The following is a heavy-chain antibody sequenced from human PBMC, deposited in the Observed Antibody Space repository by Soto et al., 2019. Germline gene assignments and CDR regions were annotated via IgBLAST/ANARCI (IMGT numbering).Heavy chain of an antibody. CDR3: ATWGRYFGSDYYDGMDF. J-gene: IGHJ6*02. D-gene: IGHD3-9*01. CDR1: GYTLTELS. CDR2: FDPEDGET. Sequence: ASVKVSCKVSGYTLTELSMHWVRQAPGKGLEWMGGFDPEDGETIYAQKFQGRVTMTEDTSTDTAYMELSSLRSEDTAVYYCATWGRYFGSDYYDGMDFWGQGTTVTVSS. V-gene: IGHV1-24*01.